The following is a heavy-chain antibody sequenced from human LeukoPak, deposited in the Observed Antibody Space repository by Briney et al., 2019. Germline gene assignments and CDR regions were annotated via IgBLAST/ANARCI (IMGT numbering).Heavy chain of an antibody. CDR3: ARGSEWELLKVAFDI. D-gene: IGHD1-26*01. CDR2: MNPNSGNT. Sequence: ASVKVSCKASGYTFTSYDINWVRQATGQGLEGVGWMNPNSGNTGYAQKFQGRVTMTRNTSISTAYMELSSLRSEDTAVYYCARGSEWELLKVAFDIWGQGTMVTVSS. CDR1: GYTFTSYD. J-gene: IGHJ3*02. V-gene: IGHV1-8*01.